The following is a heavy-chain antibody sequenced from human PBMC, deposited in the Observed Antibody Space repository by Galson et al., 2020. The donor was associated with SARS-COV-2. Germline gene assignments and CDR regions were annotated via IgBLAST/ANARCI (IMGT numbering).Heavy chain of an antibody. CDR1: GFTFSTYS. CDR3: ATFLVGDTKGLSDC. J-gene: IGHJ4*02. D-gene: IGHD1-26*01. V-gene: IGHV3-48*02. CDR2: ISSSSSTI. Sequence: GGSLRLSCVVSGFTFSTYSMNWVRQAPGKGLEWISYISSSSSTIYYADSVKGRFTISRDNAKNSLFLQMQSLRDEDTAVYYCATFLVGDTKGLSDCWGQGTLGTVSS.